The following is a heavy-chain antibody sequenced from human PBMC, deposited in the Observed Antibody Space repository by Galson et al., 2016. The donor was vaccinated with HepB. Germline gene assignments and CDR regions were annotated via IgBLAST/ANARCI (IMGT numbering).Heavy chain of an antibody. CDR1: GYTFTSYA. V-gene: IGHV1-3*01. J-gene: IGHJ4*02. CDR3: ARVRRELLFDY. CDR2: INAGNGNT. Sequence: SVKVSCKASGYTFTSYAMHWVRQAPGQRLEWMGWINAGNGNTKYSQKFQGRATITRDTSASTAYMELSSLRSEDTAVYYCARVRRELLFDYWGQGTLVTVSS. D-gene: IGHD1-26*01.